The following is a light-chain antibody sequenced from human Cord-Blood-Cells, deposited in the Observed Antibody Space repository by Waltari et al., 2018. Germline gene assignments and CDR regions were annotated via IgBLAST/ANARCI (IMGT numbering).Light chain of an antibody. CDR3: QQSYSTWT. V-gene: IGKV1-39*01. CDR1: QSISSY. J-gene: IGKJ1*01. Sequence: DIQMTQSPSSLSASVGDRVTITCRASQSISSYLNWYQQKPGKAPKLPIYAASSLQSGVPSRFSGSGSGTDFTITISSLQPEDFATYYCQQSYSTWTFGQGTKVEIK. CDR2: AAS.